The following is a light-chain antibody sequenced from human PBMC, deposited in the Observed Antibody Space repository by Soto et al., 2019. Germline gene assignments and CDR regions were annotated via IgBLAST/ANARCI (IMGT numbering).Light chain of an antibody. V-gene: IGKV1-39*01. CDR3: QQSYSTTWT. CDR2: AAS. Sequence: DIQMTQSPSSLSASVGDRVTITCRASQYISSFLNWYQQKPGKAPKLLIYAASSLQSGVPSRFSGGGSGTDFTLTISSLQPEDFATYSCQQSYSTTWTFGQGTKVDIK. J-gene: IGKJ1*01. CDR1: QYISSF.